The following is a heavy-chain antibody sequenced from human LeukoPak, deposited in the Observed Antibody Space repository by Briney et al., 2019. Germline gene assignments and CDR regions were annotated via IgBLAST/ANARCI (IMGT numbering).Heavy chain of an antibody. D-gene: IGHD2-2*01. V-gene: IGHV3-11*01. Sequence: PGGSLRLSCAAFGFTFSDYYMSWIRQAPGKGLEWVSYISSSGSTIHYADSVKGRFTISRDNAKNSLYLQMNSLRAEDTAVYYCARTVPSRGLVPTLWGQGTLVTVSS. CDR1: GFTFSDYY. J-gene: IGHJ4*02. CDR2: ISSSGSTI. CDR3: ARTVPSRGLVPTL.